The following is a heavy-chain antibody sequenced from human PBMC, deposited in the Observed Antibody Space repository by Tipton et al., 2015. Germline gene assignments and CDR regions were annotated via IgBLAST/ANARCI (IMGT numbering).Heavy chain of an antibody. CDR2: IFYDGST. CDR1: SGSISRSY. D-gene: IGHD6-19*01. Sequence: TLSLTCTVSSGSISRSYWSWIRQPPGKGLEWIGYIFYDGSTYYNPSLKSRVTISVDTSKNQFSLKLSSVTAADTAVYYCARQSGESSGWPSAFDIWGQGTMVTVSS. J-gene: IGHJ3*02. CDR3: ARQSGESSGWPSAFDI. V-gene: IGHV4-59*08.